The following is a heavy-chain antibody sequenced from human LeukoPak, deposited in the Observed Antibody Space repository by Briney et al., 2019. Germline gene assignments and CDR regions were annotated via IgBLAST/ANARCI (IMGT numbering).Heavy chain of an antibody. V-gene: IGHV3-11*01. Sequence: KSGGSLRLSCAASGFTFNDYYMSWIRQAPGKGLEWVSYISSSGSTIYYADSVKGRFTISRDNAKNSLYLQMNSLRAEDTAVYYCATPYDSSGYNPDYWGQGTLVTVSS. CDR3: ATPYDSSGYNPDY. D-gene: IGHD3-22*01. CDR2: ISSSGSTI. J-gene: IGHJ4*02. CDR1: GFTFNDYY.